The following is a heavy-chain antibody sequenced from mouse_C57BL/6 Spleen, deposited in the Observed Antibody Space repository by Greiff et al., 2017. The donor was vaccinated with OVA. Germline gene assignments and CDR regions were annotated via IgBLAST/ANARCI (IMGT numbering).Heavy chain of an antibody. J-gene: IGHJ2*01. CDR2: IDPSDSYT. V-gene: IGHV1-59*01. CDR3: ARRYDYDRFDY. D-gene: IGHD2-4*01. Sequence: VQLQQPGAELVRPGTSVKLSCKASGYTFTSYWMHWVKQRPGQGLEWIGVIDPSDSYTNYNQKLKGKATLTVDTSSSTAYMQLSSLTSEDAAVYYCARRYDYDRFDYWGQGTTLTVSS. CDR1: GYTFTSYW.